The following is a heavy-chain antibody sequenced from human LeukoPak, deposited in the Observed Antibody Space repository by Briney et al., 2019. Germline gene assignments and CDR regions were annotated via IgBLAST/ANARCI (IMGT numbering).Heavy chain of an antibody. CDR3: ARRLVTFDY. CDR1: GGSFSGYY. D-gene: IGHD3-9*01. Sequence: LETLSLTCAVYGGSFSGYYWSWIRQPPGKGLEWIGEINHSGSTNYNPSLKSRVTISVDTSKNQFSLKLSSVTAADTAVYYCARRLVTFDYWGQGTLVTVSS. V-gene: IGHV4-34*01. CDR2: INHSGST. J-gene: IGHJ4*02.